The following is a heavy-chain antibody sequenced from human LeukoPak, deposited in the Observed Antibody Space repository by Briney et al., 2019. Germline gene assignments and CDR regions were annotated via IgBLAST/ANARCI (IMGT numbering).Heavy chain of an antibody. Sequence: GGSLRLSCAASGFTFSSYAMSWVRQAPGKGLEWVSAISGSGGSTYYADSVKGRFTISRDNSKNTLYLQMNSLRAEDTAVCYCAQGGIAAAGTFRFDPWGQGTLVTVSS. CDR1: GFTFSSYA. V-gene: IGHV3-23*01. J-gene: IGHJ5*02. D-gene: IGHD6-13*01. CDR3: AQGGIAAAGTFRFDP. CDR2: ISGSGGST.